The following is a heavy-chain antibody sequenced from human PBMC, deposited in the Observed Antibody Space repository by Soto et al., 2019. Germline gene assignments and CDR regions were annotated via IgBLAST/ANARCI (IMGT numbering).Heavy chain of an antibody. CDR1: GGSISSYY. J-gene: IGHJ6*03. CDR2: IYYSGST. V-gene: IGHV4-59*01. D-gene: IGHD6-6*01. CDR3: ARVASYPYYYYYMDV. Sequence: PSETLSLTCTVSGGSISSYYWSWIRQPPGKGLEWIGYIYYSGSTNYNPSLKSRVTISVDTSKNQFSLKLSSVTAADTAVYYCARVASYPYYYYYMDVRGKGTTVTVSS.